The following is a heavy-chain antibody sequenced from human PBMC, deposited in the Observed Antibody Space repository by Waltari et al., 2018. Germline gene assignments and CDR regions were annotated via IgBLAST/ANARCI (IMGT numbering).Heavy chain of an antibody. V-gene: IGHV3-48*04. J-gene: IGHJ3*02. CDR1: GFTFSAYT. CDR3: ARRDSYDAFDI. D-gene: IGHD3-22*01. Sequence: EVQLVESGGGLVQVGESLRLSCAASGFTFSAYTMKWVRQATGTGLEWGSYISSGRSTRYYADSVKGRFTITRDNAKNSLYLRMNRLRVEDTAIYYCARRDSYDAFDIWGQGTMVTVSS. CDR2: ISSGRSTR.